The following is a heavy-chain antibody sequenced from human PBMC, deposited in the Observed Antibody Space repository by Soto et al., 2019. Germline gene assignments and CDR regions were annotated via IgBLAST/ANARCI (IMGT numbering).Heavy chain of an antibody. J-gene: IGHJ6*02. V-gene: IGHV1-69*13. CDR3: ARDTVVVVPAADYYYYGMDV. CDR2: IIPIFGTA. CDR1: GGTFSSYA. Sequence: SVKVSCKXSGGTFSSYAISWVRQAPGQGLEWMGGIIPIFGTATYAQKFQGRVTITADESTSTAYMELSSLRSEDTAVYYCARDTVVVVPAADYYYYGMDVWGQGTTVTVSS. D-gene: IGHD2-2*01.